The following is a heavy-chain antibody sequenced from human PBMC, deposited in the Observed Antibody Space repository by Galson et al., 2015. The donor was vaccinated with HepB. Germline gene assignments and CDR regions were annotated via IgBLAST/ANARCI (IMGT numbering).Heavy chain of an antibody. Sequence: SLRLSCAASGFSFSTYNMNWVRQAPGKGLEWVSHISSSGGRNSDSTYYADSVKGRFTISRDKAKNLVFLLMNSLRDEDTAVYYCAREPGDYADYLGLDYYYNGMDVWGPGTTVTVS. V-gene: IGHV3-48*02. CDR2: ISSSGGRNSDST. CDR3: AREPGDYADYLGLDYYYNGMDV. J-gene: IGHJ6*02. CDR1: GFSFSTYN. D-gene: IGHD4-17*01.